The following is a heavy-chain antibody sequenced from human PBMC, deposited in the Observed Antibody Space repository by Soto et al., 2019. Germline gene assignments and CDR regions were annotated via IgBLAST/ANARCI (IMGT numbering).Heavy chain of an antibody. V-gene: IGHV4-30-4*01. CDR2: IYYSGST. J-gene: IGHJ4*02. CDR1: GGSISSADYY. CDR3: ARVHNFYDYVWGNYRAYYFDY. Sequence: QVQLQESGPGLVKPSQTLSLTCTVSGGSISSADYYWSWIRQPPGKGLEWIGYIYYSGSTYYNPSLNSRVTISVDTSKNQFSLKLSSVTAADTAVYYCARVHNFYDYVWGNYRAYYFDYWGQGTLVTVSS. D-gene: IGHD3-16*02.